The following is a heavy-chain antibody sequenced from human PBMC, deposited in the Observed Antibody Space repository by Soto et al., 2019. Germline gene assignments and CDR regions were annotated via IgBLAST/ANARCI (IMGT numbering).Heavy chain of an antibody. CDR2: INRDATTT. V-gene: IGHV3-74*01. CDR1: GFTFSTSW. Sequence: GGSLRLSCAASGFTFSTSWMHWVRQAAGKGLVWVSRINRDATTTNYADSVKGRFTISRDNAKNTLYLQMDSLTAEDTAVYYCARGPTGWFGYDYWGQGTLVTVSS. D-gene: IGHD3-10*01. CDR3: ARGPTGWFGYDY. J-gene: IGHJ4*02.